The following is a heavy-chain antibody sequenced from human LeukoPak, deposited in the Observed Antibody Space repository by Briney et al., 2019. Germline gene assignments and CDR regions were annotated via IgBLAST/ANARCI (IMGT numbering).Heavy chain of an antibody. V-gene: IGHV3-30-3*01. CDR3: AKGLDVLLWFGESSYGMDV. CDR1: GFTFSSYA. J-gene: IGHJ6*02. Sequence: GRSLRLSCAASGFTFSSYAMHWVRQAPGKGLEWVAVISYDGSNKYYADSVKGRFTISRDNSKNTLYLQMNSLRAEDTAVYYCAKGLDVLLWFGESSYGMDVWGQGTTVTVSS. CDR2: ISYDGSNK. D-gene: IGHD3-10*01.